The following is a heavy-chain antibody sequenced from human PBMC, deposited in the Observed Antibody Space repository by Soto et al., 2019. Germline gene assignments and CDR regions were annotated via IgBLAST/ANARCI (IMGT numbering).Heavy chain of an antibody. V-gene: IGHV4-61*01. CDR1: GGSVSSGSYY. D-gene: IGHD3-10*01. CDR2: LYYGGST. CDR3: ARAVRAAEFAFDI. J-gene: IGHJ3*02. Sequence: SETLSLTCTVSGGSVSSGSYYWSWIRQPPGKGLEWIAYLYYGGSTNYNPSLKSRVTISVDMSKNQFSLKLSSVTTADSAVYYCARAVRAAEFAFDIWGQGTMVT.